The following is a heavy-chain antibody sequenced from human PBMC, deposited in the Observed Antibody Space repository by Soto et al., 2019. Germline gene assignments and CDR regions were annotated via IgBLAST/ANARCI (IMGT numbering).Heavy chain of an antibody. J-gene: IGHJ2*01. D-gene: IGHD2-2*01. V-gene: IGHV4-31*03. CDR3: AREGLGDCSSTSCYADAHWYFDL. CDR2: IYYSGST. CDR1: GGSISSGGYY. Sequence: QVQLQESGPGLVKPSQTLSLTCTVSGGSISSGGYYWSWIRQHPGKGLEWIGYIYYSGSTYYNPSLKSRVTISVDTSKNQFSLKLSSVTAADTAVYYCAREGLGDCSSTSCYADAHWYFDLWGRGTLVTVSS.